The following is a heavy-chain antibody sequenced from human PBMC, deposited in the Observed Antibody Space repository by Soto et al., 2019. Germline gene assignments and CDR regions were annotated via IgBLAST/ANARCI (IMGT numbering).Heavy chain of an antibody. Sequence: SGPTLVNPTQTLTLTCTFSGFSLSTSGMRVSWIRQPPGKALEWLARIDWDDDKFYSTSLKTRLTISKDTSKNQVVLTMTNMDPVDTDTYYCARDITMVRGVIITLPYYYGMDVSGPGTTVTVYS. CDR3: ARDITMVRGVIITLPYYYGMDV. J-gene: IGHJ6*02. CDR2: IDWDDDK. V-gene: IGHV2-70*04. D-gene: IGHD3-10*01. CDR1: GFSLSTSGMR.